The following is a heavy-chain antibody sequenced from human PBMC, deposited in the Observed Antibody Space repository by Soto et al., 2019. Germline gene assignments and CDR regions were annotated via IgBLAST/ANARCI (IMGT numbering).Heavy chain of an antibody. D-gene: IGHD2-2*01. J-gene: IGHJ4*02. V-gene: IGHV3-23*01. CDR3: AKDSLSSSTWHLYHFDH. Sequence: EVQLLESGGGLVQPGGSLRLSCAASGFTFSSYAMSWVRQPPGQGLQWVSTIAGNDAGADFAESGRGRFTISRDNSKNTLYLQMDSLRGEDTAIYYCAKDSLSSSTWHLYHFDHWGQGTLVTVSS. CDR1: GFTFSSYA. CDR2: IAGNDAGA.